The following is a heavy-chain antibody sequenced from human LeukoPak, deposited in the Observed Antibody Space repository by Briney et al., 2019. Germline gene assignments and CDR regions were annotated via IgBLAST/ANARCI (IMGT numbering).Heavy chain of an antibody. Sequence: SETLSLTCAVYGGSFSGYYWSWIRQPPGKGRDWSGEIDHSGSTNYNPSLKSRVIISVDTSKNQFSLKVNSVTAADTALYYCASRRDGYVNPFDCWGQGTQVTVSS. CDR1: GGSFSGYY. V-gene: IGHV4-34*01. CDR3: ASRRDGYVNPFDC. J-gene: IGHJ4*02. CDR2: IDHSGST. D-gene: IGHD5-24*01.